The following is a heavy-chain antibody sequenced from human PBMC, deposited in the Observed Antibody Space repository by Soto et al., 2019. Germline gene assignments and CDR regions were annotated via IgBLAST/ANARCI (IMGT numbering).Heavy chain of an antibody. CDR3: AKDHGSASYYRFDY. CDR2: ISYDGSNK. J-gene: IGHJ4*02. Sequence: QVQLVESGGGVVQPGRSLRLSCAASGFTFSSYGMHWVRQAPGKGLEWAAVISYDGSNKYYADSVKGRFTISRDNSKNTLYLQMNSLRAEDKAVYYCAKDHGSASYYRFDYWGQGTLVTVSS. D-gene: IGHD3-10*01. CDR1: GFTFSSYG. V-gene: IGHV3-30*18.